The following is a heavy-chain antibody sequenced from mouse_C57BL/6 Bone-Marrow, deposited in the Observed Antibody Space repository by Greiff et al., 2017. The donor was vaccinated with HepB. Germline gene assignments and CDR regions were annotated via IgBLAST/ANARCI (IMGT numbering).Heavy chain of an antibody. CDR3: ADDGYYEVMDY. D-gene: IGHD2-3*01. CDR1: GFTFSDYG. J-gene: IGHJ4*01. CDR2: ISSGSSTI. V-gene: IGHV5-17*01. Sequence: DVKLVESGGGLVKPGGSLKLSCAASGFTFSDYGMHWVRQAPEKGLEWVAYISSGSSTIYYAETVKGRFTISRDNAKNTLFLQMTSLRSEDTAMYYCADDGYYEVMDYWGQGTSVTVSS.